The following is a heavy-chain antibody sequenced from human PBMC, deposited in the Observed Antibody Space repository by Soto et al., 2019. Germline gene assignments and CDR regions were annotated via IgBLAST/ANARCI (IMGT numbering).Heavy chain of an antibody. CDR1: GDSISSYY. CDR3: ARALYYYDSSGYFPSDNWFDP. CDR2: IYYSGST. D-gene: IGHD3-22*01. J-gene: IGHJ5*02. V-gene: IGHV4-59*01. Sequence: PSETLSLTCTVFGDSISSYYWSWIRQPPGKGLEWIGYIYYSGSTNYNPSLKSRGTISVDTSKNQFSLKLRSVTAADTAVYYCARALYYYDSSGYFPSDNWFDPWGQGTLVTVSS.